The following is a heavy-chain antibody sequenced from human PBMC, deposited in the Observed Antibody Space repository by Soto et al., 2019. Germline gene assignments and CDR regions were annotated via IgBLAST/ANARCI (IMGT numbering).Heavy chain of an antibody. CDR2: IWYDGSNK. D-gene: IGHD1-26*01. CDR3: ARNRGSYQFDY. Sequence: GGSLRLSCAASGFTFSSYCMHWVRQAPGKGLEWVAVIWYDGSNKYYADSVKGRFTISRDNSKNTLYLQMNSLRAEDTAVYYCARNRGSYQFDYWGQGTLVTVSS. CDR1: GFTFSSYC. V-gene: IGHV3-33*01. J-gene: IGHJ4*02.